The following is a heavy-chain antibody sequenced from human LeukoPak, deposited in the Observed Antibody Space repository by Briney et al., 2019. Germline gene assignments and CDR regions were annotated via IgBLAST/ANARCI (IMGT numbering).Heavy chain of an antibody. CDR1: GFPLSSNY. D-gene: IGHD3-16*02. Sequence: PGGSLRLSCAASGFPLSSNYMSWVRQAPGKGLEWVSVIYSGGSTYYADSVKGRFTISRDNSKNTLYLQMNSLRAEDTAVYYCARDLPSYDYVWGSYRHDAFDIWGQGTMVTVSS. CDR3: ARDLPSYDYVWGSYRHDAFDI. J-gene: IGHJ3*02. CDR2: IYSGGST. V-gene: IGHV3-53*01.